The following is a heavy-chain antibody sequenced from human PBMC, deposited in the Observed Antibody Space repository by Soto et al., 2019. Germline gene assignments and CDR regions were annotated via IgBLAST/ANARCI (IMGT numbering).Heavy chain of an antibody. CDR1: GFTFSNAW. CDR2: IKSKTDGGTT. J-gene: IGHJ4*02. D-gene: IGHD2-21*02. V-gene: IGHV3-15*01. Sequence: EVQLVESGGGLVKPGGSLRLSCAASGFTFSNAWMSWVRQAPGKGLEWVGRIKSKTDGGTTDYAAPVKGRFTISRDDSKNTLYLQMNSLKTEDTAMYYCNSLVVTADTDYWGQGTLVTVSS. CDR3: NSLVVTADTDY.